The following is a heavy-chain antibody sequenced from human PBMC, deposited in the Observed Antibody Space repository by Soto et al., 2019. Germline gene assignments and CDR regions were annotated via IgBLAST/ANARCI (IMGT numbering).Heavy chain of an antibody. CDR3: ARDTTVLLWFGELLPYHYYYGMDV. D-gene: IGHD3-10*01. V-gene: IGHV1-2*02. CDR1: GYTFTGYY. J-gene: IGHJ6*02. Sequence: QVQLVQSGAEVKKPGASVKVSCKASGYTFTGYYMHWVRQAPGQGLEWMGWINPNSGGTNYAQKFQGRVTMTRDTTISTAYMELSRVRSDDTAVYYCARDTTVLLWFGELLPYHYYYGMDVWGQGTTVTVSS. CDR2: INPNSGGT.